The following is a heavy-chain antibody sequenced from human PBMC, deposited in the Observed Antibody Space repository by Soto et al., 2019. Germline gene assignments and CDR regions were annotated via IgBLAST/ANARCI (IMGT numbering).Heavy chain of an antibody. CDR2: IFYSGST. D-gene: IGHD3-16*01. Sequence: QVQLQESGPGLVKPSQTLSLTCTVSGGSISSGGYYWSWIRQHPGKVLEWIGYIFYSGSTYYNQSLKSRITIAVDTSKNQSSLKLSSVTAADTAVYYCARVPPDYAFNGMDFWGKGTTVTVSS. CDR3: ARVPPDYAFNGMDF. CDR1: GGSISSGGYY. V-gene: IGHV4-31*03. J-gene: IGHJ6*04.